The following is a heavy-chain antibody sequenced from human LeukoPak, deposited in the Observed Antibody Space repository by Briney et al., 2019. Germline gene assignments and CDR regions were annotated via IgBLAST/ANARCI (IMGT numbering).Heavy chain of an antibody. V-gene: IGHV3-23*01. Sequence: GRSLRLSCAASGFTFSSYGMHWVRQAPGEGLEWVSAISGSGGSTYYADSVKGRFTISRDNSKNTLYLQMNSLRAEDTAVYYCARDSDSSGPGYWGQGTLVTVSS. J-gene: IGHJ4*02. CDR3: ARDSDSSGPGY. CDR2: ISGSGGST. D-gene: IGHD3-22*01. CDR1: GFTFSSYG.